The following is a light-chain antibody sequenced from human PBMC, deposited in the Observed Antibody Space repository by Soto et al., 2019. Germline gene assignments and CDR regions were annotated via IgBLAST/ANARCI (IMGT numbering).Light chain of an antibody. CDR1: QSISSY. J-gene: IGKJ3*01. Sequence: DIQMTQSPSSLSASVGDRVTITCRASQSISSYLNWYQQKPGKAPKLLIYAASRLQSGVPSRFSGSGSGTDFTLTISSLQPEDFATYYCQQYADQFTFGPGTEVDVQ. CDR2: AAS. V-gene: IGKV1-39*01. CDR3: QQYADQFT.